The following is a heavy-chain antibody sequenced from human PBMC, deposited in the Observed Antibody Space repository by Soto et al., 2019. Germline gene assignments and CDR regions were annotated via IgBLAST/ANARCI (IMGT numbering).Heavy chain of an antibody. Sequence: GGSLRLSCAASGFTFSSYAMSWVRQAPGKGLEWVSAISGSGGSTYYADSVKGRFTISRDNSKNTLYLQMNSLRVEDTAVYYCASRNTYYYDSSGYYYFDYWGQGTLVTVSS. CDR3: ASRNTYYYDSSGYYYFDY. CDR2: ISGSGGST. J-gene: IGHJ4*02. CDR1: GFTFSSYA. D-gene: IGHD3-22*01. V-gene: IGHV3-23*01.